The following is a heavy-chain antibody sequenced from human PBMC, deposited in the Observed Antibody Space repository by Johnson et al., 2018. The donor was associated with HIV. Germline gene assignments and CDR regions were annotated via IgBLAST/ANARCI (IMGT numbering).Heavy chain of an antibody. CDR2: IYSGGST. CDR1: GFTFRDYY. V-gene: IGHV3-66*02. D-gene: IGHD6-13*01. J-gene: IGHJ3*02. CDR3: ARDRGLPGVAEAGKAFDI. Sequence: VQLVESGGDLVKPGGSLRLSCAASGFTFRDYYMSWIRQAPGKGLEWVSVIYSGGSTYYADTVKGRFNISRDNPKNTLYLQINSLRAEDTAVYYCARDRGLPGVAEAGKAFDIWGQGTMVTVSS.